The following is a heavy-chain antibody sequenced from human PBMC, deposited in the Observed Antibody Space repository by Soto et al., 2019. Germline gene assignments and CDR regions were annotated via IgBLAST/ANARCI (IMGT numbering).Heavy chain of an antibody. D-gene: IGHD6-13*01. Sequence: QVQLVESGGGVVQPGRSLRLSCAASGFTFSSYAMHWVRQAPGKGLEWVAVISYDGSNKYYADSVKGRFTISRDNSKNTLYLQMNSLRAEDTAVYYCARLIAAEGAFDIWGQGTMVTVSS. V-gene: IGHV3-30-3*01. CDR3: ARLIAAEGAFDI. J-gene: IGHJ3*02. CDR1: GFTFSSYA. CDR2: ISYDGSNK.